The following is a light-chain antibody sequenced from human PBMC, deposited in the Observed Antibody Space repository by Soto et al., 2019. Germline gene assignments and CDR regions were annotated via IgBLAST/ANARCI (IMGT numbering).Light chain of an antibody. CDR2: AAS. Sequence: AIRMTQSPSSFSASTGDRVTITCRASQGVSSYLAWYQQKPGKAPKLLIYAASTVHSGVPSRFSGSGSGTDITPIISFLHSDYFATYCQQYYYRHPYTFGQGTKLEIK. CDR1: QGVSSY. V-gene: IGKV1-8*01. CDR3: QYYYRHPYT. J-gene: IGKJ2*01.